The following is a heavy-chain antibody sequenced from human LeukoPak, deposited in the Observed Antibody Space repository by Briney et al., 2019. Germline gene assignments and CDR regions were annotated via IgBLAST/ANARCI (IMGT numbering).Heavy chain of an antibody. V-gene: IGHV3-66*01. D-gene: IGHD3-3*01. J-gene: IGHJ3*02. CDR3: ARDQSRITIFGVVKNAFDI. Sequence: GGPLRLSCAASGFTVSSNYMSWVRQAPGKGLEWVSVIYSGGSTYYADSVKGRFTISRDNSKNTLYLQMNSLRAGDTAVYYCARDQSRITIFGVVKNAFDIWGQGTMVTVSS. CDR2: IYSGGST. CDR1: GFTVSSNY.